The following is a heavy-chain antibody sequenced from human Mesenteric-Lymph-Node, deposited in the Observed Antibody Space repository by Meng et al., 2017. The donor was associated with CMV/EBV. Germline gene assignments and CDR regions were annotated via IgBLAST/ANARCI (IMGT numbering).Heavy chain of an antibody. J-gene: IGHJ4*02. CDR1: GGSFSGYY. CDR2: INHSGST. Sequence: SETLSLTCAVYGGSFSGYYWSWIRQPPGKGLEWIGEINHSGSTNYNPSLKSRVTISVDTSKNHLSLRLRSVTAADTAVHYCARANYALDYFDYWGQGTLVTVSS. CDR3: ARANYALDYFDY. V-gene: IGHV4-34*01. D-gene: IGHD4/OR15-4a*01.